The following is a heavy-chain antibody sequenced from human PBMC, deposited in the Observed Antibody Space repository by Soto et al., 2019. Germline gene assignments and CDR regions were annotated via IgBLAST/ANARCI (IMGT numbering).Heavy chain of an antibody. Sequence: EVQLLESGGGLVQPGGALRLSCAASGFTFSDYALSWVRQAPGKGLEWVSSIGGSVNSPDYADSVKGRFTISRDNSKNTLYLQMNSLRAEDTAVYYCAKGGEYRGSQYHDYWGQGILVTVSS. D-gene: IGHD1-26*01. V-gene: IGHV3-23*01. CDR1: GFTFSDYA. CDR3: AKGGEYRGSQYHDY. CDR2: IGGSVNSP. J-gene: IGHJ4*02.